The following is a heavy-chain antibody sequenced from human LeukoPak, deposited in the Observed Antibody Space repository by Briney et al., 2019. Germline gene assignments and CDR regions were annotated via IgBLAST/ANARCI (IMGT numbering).Heavy chain of an antibody. CDR2: ISSTSSYI. CDR3: ARALSESYGIDY. Sequence: GGSLRLSCAASGFTVSSYSMNWVRQAPGKGLEWVSSISSTSSYIYYADSVKGRFTISRDNAKNSLYLQMNSLRAEDTAVYYCARALSESYGIDYWGQGTLVTVSS. J-gene: IGHJ4*02. D-gene: IGHD1-26*01. CDR1: GFTVSSYS. V-gene: IGHV3-21*01.